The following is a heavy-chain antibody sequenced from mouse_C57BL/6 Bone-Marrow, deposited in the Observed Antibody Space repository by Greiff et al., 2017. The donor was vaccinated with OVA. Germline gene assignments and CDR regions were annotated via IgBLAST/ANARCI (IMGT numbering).Heavy chain of an antibody. D-gene: IGHD4-1*01. CDR1: GFTFSNYW. J-gene: IGHJ1*03. V-gene: IGHV6-3*01. CDR3: TGPNWDWYFDV. Sequence: EVLLVESGGGLVQPGGSMKLSCVASGFTFSNYWMNWVRQSPEKGLEWVAQIRLKSDNSATHYALSVKGRFTISRDDSKSSVYLQMNNLRAEDTGIYYCTGPNWDWYFDVWGTGTTVTVSS. CDR2: IRLKSDNSAT.